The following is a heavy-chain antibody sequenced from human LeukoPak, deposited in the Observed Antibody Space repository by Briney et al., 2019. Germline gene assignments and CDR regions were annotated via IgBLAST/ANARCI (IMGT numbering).Heavy chain of an antibody. D-gene: IGHD3-16*01. CDR1: GITLSSYA. Sequence: PGGSLRLSCAASGITLSSYAMSWVRQAPGKGLEWVSPINGSGVITYYTDSVKGRFTISRDNSKNTVYLQMNSLRAEDTAIYYCAKDSSQGGDYFDYWGQGTLVTVSS. J-gene: IGHJ4*02. CDR3: AKDSSQGGDYFDY. V-gene: IGHV3-23*01. CDR2: INGSGVIT.